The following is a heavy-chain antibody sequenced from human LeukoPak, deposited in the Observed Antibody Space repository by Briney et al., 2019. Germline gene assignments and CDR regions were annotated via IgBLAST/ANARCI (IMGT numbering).Heavy chain of an antibody. CDR2: IYYSGST. CDR1: GGSISSYY. V-gene: IGHV4-59*08. CDR3: AGSGWRKSIDY. Sequence: SETLSLTWTVSGGSISSYYWSWIRQPPGKGLEWIGYIYYSGSTNYNPSLKSRVTISVDTSKNQFSLKLSSVTAAGTAVYYCAGSGWRKSIDYWGQGTLVTVSS. J-gene: IGHJ4*02. D-gene: IGHD6-19*01.